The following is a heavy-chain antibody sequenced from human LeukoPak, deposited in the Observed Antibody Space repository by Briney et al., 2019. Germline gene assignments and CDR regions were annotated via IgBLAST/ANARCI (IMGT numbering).Heavy chain of an antibody. CDR1: GGTFSSYA. V-gene: IGHV1-69*04. J-gene: IGHJ6*02. CDR2: IIPILGIA. Sequence: SVKVSCKASGGTFSSYAISWVRQAPGQGLEWMGRIIPILGIANYAQKFQGRVTITADKSTSTAYLELSSLRSEDTAVYYCATLTPDDYSNYYYYGMDVWGQGTTVTVSS. D-gene: IGHD4-11*01. CDR3: ATLTPDDYSNYYYYGMDV.